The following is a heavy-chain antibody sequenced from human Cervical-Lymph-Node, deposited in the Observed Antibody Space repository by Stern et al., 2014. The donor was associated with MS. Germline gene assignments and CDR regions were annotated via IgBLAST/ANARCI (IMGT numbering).Heavy chain of an antibody. CDR2: IYPGDSDI. J-gene: IGHJ4*02. D-gene: IGHD6-19*01. CDR1: GYNFIAHW. Sequence: VQLVESGAEVKKPGESLKISCKGSGYNFIAHWIAWVRQMPGKGLEWMGIIYPGDSDIRYSPSFQGQVTISADKSISTAYLEWSSLKASDTAVYYCVRWSVAGDYWGQGTLVTVTS. CDR3: VRWSVAGDY. V-gene: IGHV5-51*03.